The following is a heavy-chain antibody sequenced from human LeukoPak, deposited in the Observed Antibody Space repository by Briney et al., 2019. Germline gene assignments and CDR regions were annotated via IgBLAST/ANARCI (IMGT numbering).Heavy chain of an antibody. CDR3: ARLTRLSTSPDRYYLDY. J-gene: IGHJ4*02. V-gene: IGHV4-4*09. CDR2: IYTSGGT. D-gene: IGHD6-6*01. CDR1: GDSISSYY. Sequence: TSETLSLTRTVSGDSISSYYWSWIRQPPGKGLEWIGYIYTSGGTNYIPSLKGRVTISIDTSKNHFSLKLSSVTAADSAVYYCARLTRLSTSPDRYYLDYWGQGTLVTVSS.